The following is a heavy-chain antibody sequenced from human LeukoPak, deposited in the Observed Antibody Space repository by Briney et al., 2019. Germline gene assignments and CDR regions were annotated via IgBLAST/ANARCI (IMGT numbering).Heavy chain of an antibody. D-gene: IGHD3-3*02. CDR1: GFVLSNYL. CDR2: IGQDGSET. J-gene: IGHJ4*02. V-gene: IGHV3-7*01. CDR3: ARVLISNYTLIEY. Sequence: GGSLRLSCEASGFVLSNYLMSWVRQAPGKGLEWVANIGQDGSETNYLDSVKGRFTISRDNAKNSLYLQMNGLRAEDTAVYYCARVLISNYTLIEYWGQGTLVTVSS.